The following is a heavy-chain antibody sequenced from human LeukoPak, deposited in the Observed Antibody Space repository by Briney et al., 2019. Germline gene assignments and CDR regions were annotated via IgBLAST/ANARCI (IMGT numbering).Heavy chain of an antibody. Sequence: SSVKVSCKASGCTYSSCAISWVRQAPGQGLGWMGGIIPIFGTANYAQNLQGRVTITADESTRTAYMELSSLMSEVSPVHNCAIGYCSGGSCYRVEPDYWGQGTLVTVSS. CDR1: GCTYSSCA. J-gene: IGHJ4*02. CDR3: AIGYCSGGSCYRVEPDY. V-gene: IGHV1-69*01. CDR2: IIPIFGTA. D-gene: IGHD2-15*01.